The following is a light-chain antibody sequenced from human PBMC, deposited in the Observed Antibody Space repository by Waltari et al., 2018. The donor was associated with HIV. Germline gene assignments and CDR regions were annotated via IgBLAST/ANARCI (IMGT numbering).Light chain of an antibody. CDR3: AAWDDSLSGRYV. CDR1: SSNIGSNY. Sequence: QSLLTQPPSASGTPGQRVTISCSGSSSNIGSNYVYWYQQLPGTAPKLLNDRNNRRPSGVPDRFSGSKSGTSAALAIRGLRSEDEADYYCAAWDDSLSGRYVFGTGTKVTVL. V-gene: IGLV1-47*01. CDR2: RNN. J-gene: IGLJ1*01.